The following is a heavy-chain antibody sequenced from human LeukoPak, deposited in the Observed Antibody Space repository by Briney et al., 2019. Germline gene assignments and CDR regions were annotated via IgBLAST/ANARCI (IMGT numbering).Heavy chain of an antibody. J-gene: IGHJ2*01. CDR1: GFTFSSYG. CDR3: ARDYLDWYFDL. Sequence: GGSLRLSCAASGFTFSSYGMHWVRQAPGKGLEWVAVIWYDGSNKYYADSVKGRFTISRDNSKNTLYLQMNSLRAEDTAVYYCARDYLDWYFDLWVRGTLVTVSS. V-gene: IGHV3-33*01. CDR2: IWYDGSNK.